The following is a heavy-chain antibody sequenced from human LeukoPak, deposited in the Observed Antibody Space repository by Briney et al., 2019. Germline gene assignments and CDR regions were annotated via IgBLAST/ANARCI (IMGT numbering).Heavy chain of an antibody. CDR1: GFSFNTYS. Sequence: GGSLRLSCTTSGFSFNTYSMSWVRQAPGKGLEWVSAINDDTPYYTDSVKGRFTVSRDNSKNTLYLQMNSLTAEDTAVYYCARDTYYDSSGYYYSDYWGQGTLVTVSS. CDR2: INDDTP. CDR3: ARDTYYDSSGYYYSDY. D-gene: IGHD3-22*01. J-gene: IGHJ4*02. V-gene: IGHV3-23*01.